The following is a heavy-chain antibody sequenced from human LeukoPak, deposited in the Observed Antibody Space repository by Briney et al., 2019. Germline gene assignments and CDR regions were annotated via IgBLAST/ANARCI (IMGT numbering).Heavy chain of an antibody. Sequence: GGSLRLSCAASGFTLSSYAMSWVRQAPGKGLQWVSGISSSGGSTYYVDSVKGRFAISTDNSKNTLYLQMNSLRAEDTAVYYCARSLSSRFSGPRRPYYFDSWGQGTLVTVSS. CDR1: GFTLSSYA. J-gene: IGHJ4*02. CDR3: ARSLSSRFSGPRRPYYFDS. CDR2: ISSSGGST. V-gene: IGHV3-23*01. D-gene: IGHD3-16*02.